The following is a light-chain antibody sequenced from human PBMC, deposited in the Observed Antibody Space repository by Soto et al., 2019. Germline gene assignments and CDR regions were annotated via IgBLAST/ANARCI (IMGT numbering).Light chain of an antibody. CDR2: GTS. J-gene: IGKJ1*01. V-gene: IGKV3D-15*01. CDR1: QSVSSY. Sequence: EIVMTQSPATLSLSPGEEATLSCRASQSVSSYLAWYQQKPGQAPRLLIYGTSSRATGIPDRFSGSGSGTDFTLTISSLQPEDFATYYCQQSYSTPLAFGQGTKVDIK. CDR3: QQSYSTPLA.